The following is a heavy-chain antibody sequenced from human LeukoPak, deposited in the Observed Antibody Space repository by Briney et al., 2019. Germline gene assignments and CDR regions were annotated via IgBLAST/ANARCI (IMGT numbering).Heavy chain of an antibody. D-gene: IGHD3-10*01. CDR3: ARTNPQLWYGGYYYYMDV. J-gene: IGHJ6*03. CDR2: TSHSGNT. V-gene: IGHV4-34*01. Sequence: PSETLSLTCAVYGGSLSGYYWSWIRQPPGKGLEWIGETSHSGNTNYDPSLKSRVTISVDTSKNQFSLKLCSVTAADTAVYFCARTNPQLWYGGYYYYMDVWAKGTTVTVSS. CDR1: GGSLSGYY.